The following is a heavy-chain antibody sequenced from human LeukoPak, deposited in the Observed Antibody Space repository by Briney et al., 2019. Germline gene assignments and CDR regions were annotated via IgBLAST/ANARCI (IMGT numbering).Heavy chain of an antibody. Sequence: ASVKVSCKASGYTFTSYGISWVRQAPGQGLEWMGGISAYNGNTNSAQKLQGRVTMTTDTSTSTAYMELRSLRSDDTAVYYCARDPYYDFWSGYSYYYYGMDVWGQGTTVTVSS. J-gene: IGHJ6*02. CDR2: ISAYNGNT. CDR3: ARDPYYDFWSGYSYYYYGMDV. V-gene: IGHV1-18*01. D-gene: IGHD3-3*01. CDR1: GYTFTSYG.